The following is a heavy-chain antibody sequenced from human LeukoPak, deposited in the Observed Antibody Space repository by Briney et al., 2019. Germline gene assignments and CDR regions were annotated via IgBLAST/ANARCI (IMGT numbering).Heavy chain of an antibody. V-gene: IGHV4-39*01. Sequence: SETLSLTCAVSGDSISSSNYYWGWIRQPPGKGLEWIGNVNYNGRTNGRTYYNPSLNSRVTISLDTSKNQFSLKLTSVTAADTAVFYCARGLSAHGRTFHFDWWGQGTLVTVSS. CDR2: VNYNGRT. CDR3: ARGLSAHGRTFHFDW. J-gene: IGHJ4*02. D-gene: IGHD6-6*01. CDR1: GDSISSSNYY.